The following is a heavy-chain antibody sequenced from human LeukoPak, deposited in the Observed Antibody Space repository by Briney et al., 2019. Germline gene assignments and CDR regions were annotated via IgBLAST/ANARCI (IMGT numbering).Heavy chain of an antibody. J-gene: IGHJ4*02. V-gene: IGHV4-59*01. D-gene: IGHD6-19*01. Sequence: PSETLSLTCTVSGGSISSYYWSWIRQPPGKGLEWIGYIYYSGSTNYNPSLKSRVTISVDTSKNQFSLKLSSATAADTAVYYCARGRRYSSGWDFDYWGQGTLVTVSS. CDR3: ARGRRYSSGWDFDY. CDR2: IYYSGST. CDR1: GGSISSYY.